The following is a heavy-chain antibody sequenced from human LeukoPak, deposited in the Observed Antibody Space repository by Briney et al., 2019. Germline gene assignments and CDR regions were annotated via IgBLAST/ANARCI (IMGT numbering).Heavy chain of an antibody. CDR1: GFTFSSYE. CDR3: ARVLRYCSGGNCYSGGLGYMDV. CDR2: ISSSGSTI. V-gene: IGHV3-48*03. J-gene: IGHJ6*03. Sequence: GGSLRLSCAASGFTFSSYEMNWVRQAPGKGLEWVSYISSSGSTIYYADSVKGRFTFSRDNAKNSLFLQMNSLRAEDTAVYYCARVLRYCSGGNCYSGGLGYMDVWGKGTTVTISS. D-gene: IGHD2-15*01.